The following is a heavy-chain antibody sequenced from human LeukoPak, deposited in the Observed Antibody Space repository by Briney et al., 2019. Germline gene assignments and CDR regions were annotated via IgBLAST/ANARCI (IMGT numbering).Heavy chain of an antibody. CDR1: GYTFTGYY. Sequence: AAVKVSCKASGYTFTGYYMHWVLQAPGQGLEWMGWINPNSGGTNYAQKFQGRVTMTRDTSISTAYMELSRLRSDDTAVYYCAREYYYDSSGYPFDYWGQGTLVTVSS. CDR3: AREYYYDSSGYPFDY. D-gene: IGHD3-22*01. J-gene: IGHJ4*02. CDR2: INPNSGGT. V-gene: IGHV1-2*02.